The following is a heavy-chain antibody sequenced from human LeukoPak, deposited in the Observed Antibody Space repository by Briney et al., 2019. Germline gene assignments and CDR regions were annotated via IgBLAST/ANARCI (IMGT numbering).Heavy chain of an antibody. CDR2: ITSSSTYI. V-gene: IGHV3-21*01. CDR1: GFTFSSYN. CDR3: ARDPYSGNYGAYYYYYMDV. D-gene: IGHD1-26*01. Sequence: TGGSLRLSCAASGFTFSSYNMNWVRQAPGKGLEWVSSITSSSTYIYYADSVRGRFTISRDNAKNSLYLQMNSLRAEDTAVYFCARDPYSGNYGAYYYYYMDVWGKGTTVTISS. J-gene: IGHJ6*03.